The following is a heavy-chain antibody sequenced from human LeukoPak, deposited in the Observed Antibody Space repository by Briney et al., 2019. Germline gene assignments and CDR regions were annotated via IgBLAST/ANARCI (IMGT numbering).Heavy chain of an antibody. D-gene: IGHD2-15*01. CDR1: GFSFSTYE. J-gene: IGHJ4*02. V-gene: IGHV3-48*03. CDR2: ISSGGATI. Sequence: GGSLRLSCAASGFSFSTYEVTWVRQAPGKGLEWVSSISSGGATIYYADSVKGRFTISRDNANNSLYLQMNSLRAEDTAVYYCARDLCSGGSCSDYWGQGTLVTVSS. CDR3: ARDLCSGGSCSDY.